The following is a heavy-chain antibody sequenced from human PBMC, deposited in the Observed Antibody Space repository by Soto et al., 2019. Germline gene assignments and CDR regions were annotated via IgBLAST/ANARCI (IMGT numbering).Heavy chain of an antibody. CDR2: INPDGDVG. J-gene: IGHJ4*02. V-gene: IGHV3-7*03. CDR3: AGWVGHDYNY. D-gene: IGHD1-26*01. Sequence: EVQLLGSGGGLVQPGGSLRLSCVGSGFTFSTYWMNWVRKSPGTGLEWVANINPDGDVGMYVDSVKGRLTTSRDNARNSLSLKMNSLSVYDTAVYFCAGWVGHDYNYWGQGIEVIVSS. CDR1: GFTFSTYW.